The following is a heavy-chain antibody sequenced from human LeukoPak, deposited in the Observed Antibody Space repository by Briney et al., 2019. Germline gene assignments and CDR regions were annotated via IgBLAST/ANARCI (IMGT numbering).Heavy chain of an antibody. J-gene: IGHJ4*02. Sequence: GGSLRLSCAASGFTFNSYAMNWVRQAPGKGLEWVSGISGSGGSTYYAGSVKGRFTISRDNSKNTLYLQMNSLRAEDTAIYYCAKDPTTVVVGDYFDYWGQGTLVTVSS. V-gene: IGHV3-23*01. CDR2: ISGSGGST. CDR1: GFTFNSYA. CDR3: AKDPTTVVVGDYFDY. D-gene: IGHD3-22*01.